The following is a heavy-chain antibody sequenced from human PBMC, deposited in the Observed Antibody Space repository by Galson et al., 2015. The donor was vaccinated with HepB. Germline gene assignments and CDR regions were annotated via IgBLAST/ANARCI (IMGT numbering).Heavy chain of an antibody. D-gene: IGHD2/OR15-2a*01. J-gene: IGHJ4*02. CDR1: GFTFSSYV. V-gene: IGHV3-30*18. CDR2: ISYDANRT. CDR3: AKIHDSTAFGFEY. Sequence: SLRLSCAASGFTFSSYVMHWVRQAPGKGLEWVALISYDANRTYYADSVKGRFTIPRYNSKNTLYLQANSLRPEDTAVYYCAKIHDSTAFGFEYWGQGTLVTVSS.